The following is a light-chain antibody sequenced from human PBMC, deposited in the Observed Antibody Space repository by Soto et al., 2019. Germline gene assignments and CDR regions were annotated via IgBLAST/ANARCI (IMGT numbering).Light chain of an antibody. Sequence: IQLTQSPSSLSASVGDRVTITCRASQGISSFLAWYQQKPGKAPKLLIYGASTLQSGVPSRLSGSGSGTDFTLTIGSLQPEDFATYDCHQLNSFPISFGPGIKVDIK. V-gene: IGKV1-9*01. CDR2: GAS. CDR1: QGISSF. J-gene: IGKJ3*01. CDR3: HQLNSFPIS.